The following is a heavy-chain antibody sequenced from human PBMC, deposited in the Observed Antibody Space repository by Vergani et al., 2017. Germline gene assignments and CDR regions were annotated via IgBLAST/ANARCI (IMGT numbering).Heavy chain of an antibody. V-gene: IGHV3-48*03. Sequence: EVQLVESGGGLVQPGGSLRLSCAASGFTFSSYEMNWVRQAPGKGLEWVSYISSSGSTIYYADSVKGRFTIARDNAKNSLYLQMNSLRAEDTAVYYCARGVSVSGWLGGAFDIWGQGTMVTVAS. CDR2: ISSSGSTI. CDR1: GFTFSSYE. D-gene: IGHD6-19*01. J-gene: IGHJ3*02. CDR3: ARGVSVSGWLGGAFDI.